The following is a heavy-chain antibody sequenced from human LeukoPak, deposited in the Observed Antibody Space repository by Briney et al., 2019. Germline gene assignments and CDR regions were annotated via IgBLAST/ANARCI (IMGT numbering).Heavy chain of an antibody. CDR1: GFTFSIYW. J-gene: IGHJ4*02. V-gene: IGHV3-74*01. CDR2: INSDGSST. Sequence: GGSLRLSCAASGFTFSIYWMHWVRQAPGKGLVWVSRINSDGSSTSYADSVKGRFTISRDNAKSTLYLQMNSLRAEDTAVYYCARSLTGYSAAYWGQGTLVTVSS. D-gene: IGHD3-9*01. CDR3: ARSLTGYSAAY.